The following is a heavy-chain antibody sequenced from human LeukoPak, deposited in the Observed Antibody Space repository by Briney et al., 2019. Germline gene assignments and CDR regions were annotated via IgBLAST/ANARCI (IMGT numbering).Heavy chain of an antibody. CDR3: ARHLEYISSWKGYYFDY. CDR1: GGSINSNSHF. CDR2: IYYSGST. Sequence: SETLSLTCTVSGGSINSNSHFWDWIRQSLGKGLEWIGTIYYSGSTYYSPSLKSRVTISVDTSKNQFSLELNSVTAADTAVYYCARHLEYISSWKGYYFDYWGQGTLVTVSS. V-gene: IGHV4-39*01. D-gene: IGHD6-13*01. J-gene: IGHJ4*02.